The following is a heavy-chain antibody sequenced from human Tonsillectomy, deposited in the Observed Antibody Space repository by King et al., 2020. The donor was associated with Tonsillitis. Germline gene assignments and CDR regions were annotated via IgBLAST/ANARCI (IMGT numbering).Heavy chain of an antibody. Sequence: VQLVESGGGVVQPGRSLRLSCAASGFTFSTYDMHWVRQAPGKGLEWVAVISYDGSNKYYADSVQGRFTISRENSKNTLYLQMHSLRAEDTAVYYCAGYRDVYIFSYWGQGTLVTVSS. CDR1: GFTFSTYD. J-gene: IGHJ4*02. CDR2: ISYDGSNK. V-gene: IGHV3-33*05. CDR3: AGYRDVYIFSY. D-gene: IGHD5/OR15-5a*01.